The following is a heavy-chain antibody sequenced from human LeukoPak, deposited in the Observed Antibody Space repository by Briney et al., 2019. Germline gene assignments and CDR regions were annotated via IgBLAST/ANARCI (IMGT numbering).Heavy chain of an antibody. CDR3: ARRAGAYSHPYDY. J-gene: IGHJ4*02. D-gene: IGHD4/OR15-4a*01. V-gene: IGHV3-53*01. Sequence: GGSLRLSCTVSGFTVSSNSMSWVRQAPGKGLDWVSFIYSDNTHYSDSVKGRFTISRDNSKNTLYLQMNSLRAEETAVYYCARRAGAYSHPYDYWGQGTLVTVSS. CDR1: GFTVSSNS. CDR2: IYSDNT.